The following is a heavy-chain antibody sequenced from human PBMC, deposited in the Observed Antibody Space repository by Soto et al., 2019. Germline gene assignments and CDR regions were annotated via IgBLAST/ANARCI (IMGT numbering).Heavy chain of an antibody. Sequence: ASGPTLVNPTQTLTLTCTVSGFSLTTSGMTLGWIRQPPGKAPEWLALAYQYSPSLQSRLTFTKDTSKNQVVLTMTNVDPGDTATYYCTLRHGSSMGPIYWGQGIQVTVSS. CDR2: AY. CDR1: GFSLTTSGMT. V-gene: IGHV2-5*01. D-gene: IGHD3-10*01. J-gene: IGHJ4*02. CDR3: TLRHGSSMGPIY.